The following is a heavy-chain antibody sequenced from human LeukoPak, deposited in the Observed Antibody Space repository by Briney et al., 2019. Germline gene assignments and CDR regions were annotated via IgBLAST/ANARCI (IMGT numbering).Heavy chain of an antibody. J-gene: IGHJ4*02. V-gene: IGHV3-30*02. CDR1: GFTFSSCG. D-gene: IGHD3-10*01. CDR3: AKDAGYYGSGSSHY. CDR2: IRYDGNNN. Sequence: GESLRLSCAASGFTFSSCGMHWVRQAPGKGLEWVAFIRYDGNNNFYTDSVKGRFTISRDNSKNTLYLQMNSLRAEDTAVYYCAKDAGYYGSGSSHYWGQGTLVTVSS.